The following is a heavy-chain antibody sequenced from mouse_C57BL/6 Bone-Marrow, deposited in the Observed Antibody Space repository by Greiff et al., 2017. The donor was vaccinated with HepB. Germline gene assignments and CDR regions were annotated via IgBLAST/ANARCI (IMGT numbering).Heavy chain of an antibody. Sequence: VQLKQPGTELVKPGASVKLSCKASGYTFTSYWMHWVKQRPGQGLEWIGNINPSNGGTNYNEKFKSKATLTVDKSSSTAYMQLSSLTSEDSAVYYCARSENLTTVVATKDYAMDYWGQGTSVTVSS. CDR3: ARSENLTTVVATKDYAMDY. CDR2: INPSNGGT. J-gene: IGHJ4*01. CDR1: GYTFTSYW. D-gene: IGHD1-1*01. V-gene: IGHV1-53*01.